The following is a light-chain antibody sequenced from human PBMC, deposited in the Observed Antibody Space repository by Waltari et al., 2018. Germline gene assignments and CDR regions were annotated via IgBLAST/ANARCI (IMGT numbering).Light chain of an antibody. V-gene: IGLV2-14*01. CDR2: DVS. J-gene: IGLJ1*01. CDR1: SSDVGGYNY. Sequence: QSALTQPASVSGSPGQSITISCTGTSSDVGGYNYVSWYQQHPGKAPKLMLYDVSERPSGVSDRFSGSKSGNTASLTISGLQAEDEADYYCSSYTSSSTPRVFGTGTKVTVL. CDR3: SSYTSSSTPRV.